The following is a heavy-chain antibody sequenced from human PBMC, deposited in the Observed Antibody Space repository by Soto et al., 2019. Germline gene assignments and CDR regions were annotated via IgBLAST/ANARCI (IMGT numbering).Heavy chain of an antibody. CDR1: GFTFSNYG. J-gene: IGHJ4*02. CDR3: AKKVTIYAVDPADY. D-gene: IGHD3-3*01. Sequence: GGSLRLSCAASGFTFSNYGMSWVRQAPGKGLEWVSVMSGSGDDAYYADSVKGRFTISRDNSKNTLYLQMSSLRAEDTAVYFCAKKVTIYAVDPADYWGQGTQVTVSS. CDR2: MSGSGDDA. V-gene: IGHV3-23*01.